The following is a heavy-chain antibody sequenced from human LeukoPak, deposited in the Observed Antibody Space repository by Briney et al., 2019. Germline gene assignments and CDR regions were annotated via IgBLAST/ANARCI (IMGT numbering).Heavy chain of an antibody. V-gene: IGHV1-18*04. CDR2: IRADNGDT. CDR3: ARDWPTVIAAF. D-gene: IGHD4-11*01. J-gene: IGHJ1*01. Sequence: GASVRVSCKTSGYKFLSHGISWVRQAPGQGLEWLGWIRADNGDTRFAQKFQGRFTTTTDTSTSTAHMELRSLRSDDTAVYYCARDWPTVIAAFWGQGTLVTVSS. CDR1: GYKFLSHG.